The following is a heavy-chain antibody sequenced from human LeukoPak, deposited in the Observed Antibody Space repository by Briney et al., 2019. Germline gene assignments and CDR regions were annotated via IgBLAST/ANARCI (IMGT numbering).Heavy chain of an antibody. J-gene: IGHJ6*03. CDR1: GFTFSAYN. V-gene: IGHV3-21*01. D-gene: IGHD5-12*01. CDR3: ARDPYSGEYGPHYYYYMDV. Sequence: GGSLRLSCAASGFTFSAYNMNWVRRTPGKGLEWVSSITASSSYVFYADSVRGRFTISRDNAENSLYLQMNSLRDEDTAVYYCARDPYSGEYGPHYYYYMDVWGKGTTVTVSS. CDR2: ITASSSYV.